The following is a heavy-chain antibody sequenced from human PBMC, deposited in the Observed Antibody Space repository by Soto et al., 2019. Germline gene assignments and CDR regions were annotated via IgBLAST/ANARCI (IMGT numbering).Heavy chain of an antibody. D-gene: IGHD7-27*01. V-gene: IGHV3-74*01. Sequence: HPGGSLRLSCEASGFTLSAYWLHWVRQAPGEGLVWVSQINNDGTSTTYADSVKGRFTVSRDNAKNTLYLQMNSLRAEDTAVYYCARGALGYYFDYWGQGTLVTVSS. CDR2: INNDGTST. CDR1: GFTLSAYW. J-gene: IGHJ4*02. CDR3: ARGALGYYFDY.